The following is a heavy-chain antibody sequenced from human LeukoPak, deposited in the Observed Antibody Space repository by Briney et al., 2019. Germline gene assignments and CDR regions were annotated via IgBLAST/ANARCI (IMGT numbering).Heavy chain of an antibody. Sequence: PGGSLRLSCIASGFTFSGHWIHWVRQAPGMGLVWVSRINEDGSDSMYAESVKGRFTISRDNAKNTVYLQMNSLRAEDTAVYYCARVGCGWVLTPCDAFDIWGQGTMVTVSS. J-gene: IGHJ3*02. CDR1: GFTFSGHW. D-gene: IGHD2-15*01. V-gene: IGHV3-74*03. CDR2: INEDGSDS. CDR3: ARVGCGWVLTPCDAFDI.